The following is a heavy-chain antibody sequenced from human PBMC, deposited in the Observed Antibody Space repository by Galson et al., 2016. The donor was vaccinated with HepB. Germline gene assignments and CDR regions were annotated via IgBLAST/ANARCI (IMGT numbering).Heavy chain of an antibody. D-gene: IGHD3-16*01. V-gene: IGHV3-74*01. CDR3: ATTSLRLKAFDI. Sequence: SLRLSCAASGFSFSSYWMHWVRQAPGKGLVWVSRIKSDGSSTSYAASVQGRYTISRDNAKNTLYLQMNRMRAEDTAVYFCATTSLRLKAFDIWGQGTMVAVSS. CDR2: IKSDGSST. J-gene: IGHJ3*02. CDR1: GFSFSSYW.